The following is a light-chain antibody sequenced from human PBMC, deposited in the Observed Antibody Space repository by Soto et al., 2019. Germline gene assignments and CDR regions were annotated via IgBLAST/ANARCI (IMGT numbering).Light chain of an antibody. V-gene: IGLV2-14*01. J-gene: IGLJ3*02. CDR2: EVS. CDR3: TSYTRRNTLL. CDR1: SSDVGGYNY. Sequence: QSALTQPASVSGSPGQSITISCTGTSSDVGGYNYVSWYQHPPGKAPKLIIYEVSNRPSWVSNRFSGSKSGNTASLTISGLKAEDEADYYCTSYTRRNTLLFGGGTKLTVL.